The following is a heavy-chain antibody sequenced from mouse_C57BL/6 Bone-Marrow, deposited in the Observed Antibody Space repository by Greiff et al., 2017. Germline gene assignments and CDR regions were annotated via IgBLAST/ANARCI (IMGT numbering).Heavy chain of an antibody. D-gene: IGHD4-1*01. CDR2: IDPTSGRT. V-gene: IGHV1-55*01. J-gene: IGHJ2*01. CDR3: GRSGPLGRSLDY. Sequence: VQLQQPGAELVKPGASVKMSCKASGYTFTSYWITWVKQRPGQGLEWIGVIDPTSGRTNYNEKFKSKAILTVDTSSNAAYMQLSSLTSEDSAVFYGGRSGPLGRSLDYWGQGTTLTVSS. CDR1: GYTFTSYW.